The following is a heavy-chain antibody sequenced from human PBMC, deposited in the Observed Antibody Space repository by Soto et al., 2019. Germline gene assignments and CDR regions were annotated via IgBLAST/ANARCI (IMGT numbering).Heavy chain of an antibody. D-gene: IGHD1-1*01. CDR1: GGSCSSCY. J-gene: IGHJ5*02. V-gene: IGHV4-4*07. CDR3: ATLPNDNTDPS. CDR2: IYSSGST. Sequence: SETLSLTCIVSGGSCSSCYVNWIRVPAGKGPEWIGRIYSSGSTTYNPSLKSRVTMSLDTSKNQFSPKLKSVTAADTAVYFCATLPNDNTDPSWGQGTLVTVSS.